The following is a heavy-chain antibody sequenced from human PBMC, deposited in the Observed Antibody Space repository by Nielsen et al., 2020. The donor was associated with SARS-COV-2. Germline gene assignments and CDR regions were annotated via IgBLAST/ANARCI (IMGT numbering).Heavy chain of an antibody. Sequence: ESLKISCAASGFPFSTSAMSWVRQPPGKGLEWIGEIDHSGSTSYNPSLKSRVTMSVDTSKNQFSLTLNSVTAADTAVYFCARGKRSYSGTFLSYYYYYYMDVWGKGTTVTVSS. CDR1: GFPFSTSA. CDR3: ARGKRSYSGTFLSYYYYYYMDV. CDR2: IDHSGST. V-gene: IGHV4-34*01. J-gene: IGHJ6*03. D-gene: IGHD1-14*01.